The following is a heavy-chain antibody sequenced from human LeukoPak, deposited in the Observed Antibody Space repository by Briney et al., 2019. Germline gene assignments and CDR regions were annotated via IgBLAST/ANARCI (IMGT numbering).Heavy chain of an antibody. CDR1: GGSISRDY. V-gene: IGHV4-59*01. J-gene: IGHJ4*02. CDR3: ARDRPGGSGLDY. Sequence: PSETLSLTCTVSGGSISRDYWSWFRKPPGKGLEWIGYIYYTGSTNYNPSLKSRVTISVDTSKNQFSLKLSSVTAADTAVYYCARDRPGGSGLDYWGQGTLVTVSS. D-gene: IGHD2-15*01. CDR2: IYYTGST.